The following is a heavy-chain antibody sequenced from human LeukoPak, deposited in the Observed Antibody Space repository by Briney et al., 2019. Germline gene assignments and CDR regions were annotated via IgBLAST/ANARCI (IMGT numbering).Heavy chain of an antibody. CDR1: GGSISSYY. J-gene: IGHJ6*02. V-gene: IGHV4-4*07. CDR2: IFSSGST. CDR3: ARVGRVGPSDYGMDV. D-gene: IGHD3-10*01. Sequence: SETLSLTCTVSGGSISSYYWSWIRQPAGKGLEWIGRIFSSGSTNYNPSLKTRVTMSVDTSKNQFSLKVTSVTAADTAVYYCARVGRVGPSDYGMDVWGQGTTVTVSS.